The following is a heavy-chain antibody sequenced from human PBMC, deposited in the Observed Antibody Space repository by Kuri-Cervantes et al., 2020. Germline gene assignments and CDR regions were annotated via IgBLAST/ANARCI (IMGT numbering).Heavy chain of an antibody. V-gene: IGHV4-59*04. CDR2: FYSSGST. Sequence: GSLRLSCTVSGGSISSYYWSWIRQPPGKGLEWIGNFYSSGSTYNNPSLKSRVTMSGDTSKNQFSLNLRSVTAADTAVYYCVSQQWLGRRAPHFYYYYYMDVWGKGTTVTVSS. CDR1: GGSISSYY. J-gene: IGHJ6*03. D-gene: IGHD6-19*01. CDR3: VSQQWLGRRAPHFYYYYYMDV.